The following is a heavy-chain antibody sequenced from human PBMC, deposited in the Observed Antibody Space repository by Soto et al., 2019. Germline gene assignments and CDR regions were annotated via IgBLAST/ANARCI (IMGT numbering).Heavy chain of an antibody. V-gene: IGHV1-3*01. CDR3: ARDTGSGLRVEPGIFDY. J-gene: IGHJ4*02. CDR2: INADNGDS. Sequence: QVQLVQSGAEVKKPGASVKVSCNPSGYAFTSYTMHWVRQAPGQGLEWMGWINADNGDSKYSQKFQGRVTITRDTSASIAYMELSSLRSEDTAVYYCARDTGSGLRVEPGIFDYWGQGTLSTVSS. CDR1: GYAFTSYT. D-gene: IGHD1-26*01.